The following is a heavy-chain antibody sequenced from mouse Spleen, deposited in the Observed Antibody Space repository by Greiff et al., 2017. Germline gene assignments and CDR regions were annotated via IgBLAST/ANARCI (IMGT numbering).Heavy chain of an antibody. D-gene: IGHD2-2*01. J-gene: IGHJ3*01. CDR2: IYPSDSET. CDR1: GYTFTSYW. V-gene: IGHV1-61*01. CDR3: AREIYYGSSWFAY. Sequence: QVQLQQPGAELVRPGSSVKLSCKASGYTFTSYWMDWVKQRPGQGLEWIGNIYPSDSETHYNQKFKDKATLTVDKSSSTAYMQLSSLTSEDSAVYYCAREIYYGSSWFAYWGQGTLVTVSA.